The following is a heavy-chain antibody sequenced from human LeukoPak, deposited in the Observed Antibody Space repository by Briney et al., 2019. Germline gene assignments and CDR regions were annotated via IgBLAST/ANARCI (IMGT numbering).Heavy chain of an antibody. J-gene: IGHJ4*02. CDR1: GFTFSRYG. V-gene: IGHV3-7*01. CDR2: IKQDGSEK. Sequence: GGSLRLSCSASGFTFSRYGMNWVRQAPGKGLEWVANIKQDGSEKYYVDSVKGRFTISRDNAKNSLYLQMNSLRAEDTAVYYCARLGSGSYPTFDYWGQRTLATVSS. D-gene: IGHD3-10*01. CDR3: ARLGSGSYPTFDY.